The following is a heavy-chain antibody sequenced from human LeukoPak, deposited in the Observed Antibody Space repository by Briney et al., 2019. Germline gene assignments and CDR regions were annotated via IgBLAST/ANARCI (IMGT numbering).Heavy chain of an antibody. J-gene: IGHJ4*02. V-gene: IGHV3-64D*06. CDR2: IGISGVNT. CDR1: GVTFTSYA. D-gene: IGHD5-24*01. CDR3: VKGQMDY. Sequence: GGSLRLSCSASGVTFTSYAMHWVRQAPGKGLEYVSAIGISGVNTYYADSVKGRFTISRDNSKNTLYLQMSTLRAEDTAVYYSVKGQMDYWGQGTLVTVSS.